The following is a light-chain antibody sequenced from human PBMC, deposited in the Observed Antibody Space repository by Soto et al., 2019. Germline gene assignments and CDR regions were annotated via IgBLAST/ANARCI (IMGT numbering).Light chain of an antibody. V-gene: IGKV3-11*01. CDR3: QQRQYWPPIT. J-gene: IGKJ5*01. CDR2: DAS. Sequence: VVTQSPATLCVSPGERATLCCRASLDVNSYLAWYQQKPGQAPRLLIYDASNRAAGIPARFSGSGSGTDFTLTIRSLEPEDFAIYYCQQRQYWPPITFGQGTRREIK. CDR1: LDVNSY.